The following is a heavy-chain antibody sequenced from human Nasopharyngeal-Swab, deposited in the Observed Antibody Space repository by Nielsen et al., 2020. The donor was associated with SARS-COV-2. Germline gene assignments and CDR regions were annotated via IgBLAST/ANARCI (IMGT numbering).Heavy chain of an antibody. J-gene: IGHJ6*03. D-gene: IGHD6-6*01. Sequence: SETLSLTCAVYGGSFSGYYWSWIRQPPGKGLEWIGEINHSGGTNYNPSLKSRVTISVDTSKNQFSLKLSSVTAADTAVYYCAREFSSSYYYYYYYMDVWGKGTTVTVSS. CDR3: AREFSSSYYYYYYYMDV. CDR1: GGSFSGYY. V-gene: IGHV4-34*01. CDR2: INHSGGT.